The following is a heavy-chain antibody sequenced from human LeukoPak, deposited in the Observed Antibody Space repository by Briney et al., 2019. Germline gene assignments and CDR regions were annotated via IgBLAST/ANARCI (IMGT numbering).Heavy chain of an antibody. CDR1: GGTFSSDA. CDR2: IIPIFGTA. J-gene: IGHJ4*02. CDR3: ARDTRRGYSYGPFDY. Sequence: ASVKVSCKASGGTFSSDAISWVRQAPGQGLEWMGGIIPIFGTANYAQKFQGRVTITADESTSTAYMELSSLRSEDTAVYYCARDTRRGYSYGPFDYWGQGTLVTVSS. D-gene: IGHD5-18*01. V-gene: IGHV1-69*13.